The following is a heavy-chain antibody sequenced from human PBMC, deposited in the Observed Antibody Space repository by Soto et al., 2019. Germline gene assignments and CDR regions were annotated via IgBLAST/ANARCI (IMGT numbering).Heavy chain of an antibody. J-gene: IGHJ6*02. Sequence: SVKVSCKASGGTFSSYAISWVRQAPGQGLEWMGGIIPIFGTANYAQKFQGRVTITADKSTSTAYMELSSLRSEDTAVYYCARDQYYYDSSGSSLDVWGQGTRVTVSS. CDR1: GGTFSSYA. D-gene: IGHD3-22*01. CDR3: ARDQYYYDSSGSSLDV. CDR2: IIPIFGTA. V-gene: IGHV1-69*06.